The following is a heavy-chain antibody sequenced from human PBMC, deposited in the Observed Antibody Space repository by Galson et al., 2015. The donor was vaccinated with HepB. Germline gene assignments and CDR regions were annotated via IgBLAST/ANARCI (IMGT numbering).Heavy chain of an antibody. V-gene: IGHV3-23*01. D-gene: IGHD2-21*01. CDR3: AKEFVIGHSQTFDF. J-gene: IGHJ4*02. Sequence: SLRLSCAASGFTFSSNAMAWVRQAPGKGLEWVSAIGARSDYTYYADSVKGRFTIARDNSKNTLYLQMKSLGGGDPAVYFCAKEFVIGHSQTFDFWGQGALVTVSS. CDR2: IGARSDYT. CDR1: GFTFSSNA.